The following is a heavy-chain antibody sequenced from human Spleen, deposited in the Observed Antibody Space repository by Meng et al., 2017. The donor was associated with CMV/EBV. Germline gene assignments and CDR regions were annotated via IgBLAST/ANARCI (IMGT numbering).Heavy chain of an antibody. CDR2: ISPYIGNT. J-gene: IGHJ4*02. D-gene: IGHD4-11*01. CDR1: GYSLKTFG. V-gene: IGHV1-18*01. CDR3: ARSDYSMYFDF. Sequence: ACKASGYSLKTFGINWVRQAPGQGLEWMGWISPYIGNTIYAQHFQGRVTLTTDTSTNTAYMEVRSLRSDDTAVYYCARSDYSMYFDFWGQGTLVTVSS.